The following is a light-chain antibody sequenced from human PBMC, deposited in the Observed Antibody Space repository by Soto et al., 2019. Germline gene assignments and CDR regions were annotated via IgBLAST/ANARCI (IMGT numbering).Light chain of an antibody. CDR1: HDISNY. CDR3: QQYDNLLLT. J-gene: IGKJ4*01. Sequence: DIQMTQSPSSLSASVGDRVTITCQASHDISNYLNWYQQKPGKAPKLLIYDASNLETGVPSRFSGSGSGTDFTFTISSLPPEDIATYYCQQYDNLLLTFGGGTKVEIK. CDR2: DAS. V-gene: IGKV1-33*01.